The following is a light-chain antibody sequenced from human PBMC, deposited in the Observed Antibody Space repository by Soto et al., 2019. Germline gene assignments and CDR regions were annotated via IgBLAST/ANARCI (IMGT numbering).Light chain of an antibody. J-gene: IGLJ2*01. V-gene: IGLV1-40*01. CDR3: LSYDGSLSAKI. CDR1: SSNIGAGYD. CDR2: GNN. Sequence: VLTQPPSVSGAPGQRVTVSCTGSSSNIGAGYDVHWYQQLPGTAPKLLIYGNNNRPSGVPDRFSGSKSGTSASLAITGLQAEDEADYYCLSYDGSLSAKIFGGGTKLTVL.